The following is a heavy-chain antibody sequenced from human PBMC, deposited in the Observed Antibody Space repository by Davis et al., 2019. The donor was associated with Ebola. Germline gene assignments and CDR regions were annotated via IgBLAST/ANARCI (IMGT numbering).Heavy chain of an antibody. CDR3: ATGEWEVLGNFHH. Sequence: ASVKVSCKVSGYTLTELSMYWVRQAPGKGLEWMGGFDPEDGETVYAQKFQGRVTMTEDISTDTAYMELSSLRSEDTAVYYCATGEWEVLGNFHHWGQGTLVTVSS. D-gene: IGHD1-26*01. J-gene: IGHJ1*01. CDR2: FDPEDGET. V-gene: IGHV1-24*01. CDR1: GYTLTELS.